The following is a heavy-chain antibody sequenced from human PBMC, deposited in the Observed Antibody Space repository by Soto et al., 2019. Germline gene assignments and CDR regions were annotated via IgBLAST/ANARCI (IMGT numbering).Heavy chain of an antibody. J-gene: IGHJ4*02. CDR2: IYYSENT. CDR3: ARGIIPSRGVFGF. V-gene: IGHV4-39*01. CDR1: GGSISSSSNH. Sequence: PSETLSLTCTVSGGSISSSSNHWGWIRQPPGKGLEWIGNIYYSENTYYNPSLKSRVTISVDTSKNQSSLRLTSVTAADTAVYYCARGIIPSRGVFGFWGEGTQVTVSS. D-gene: IGHD3-3*01.